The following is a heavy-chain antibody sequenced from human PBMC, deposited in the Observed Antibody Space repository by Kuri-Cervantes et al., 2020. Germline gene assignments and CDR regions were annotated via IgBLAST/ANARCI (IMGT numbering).Heavy chain of an antibody. CDR3: ARLGRAFDY. V-gene: IGHV1-18*01. Sequence: ASVKVSCKASGYTFTTYGINWVRQAPGQGLEWMGWISAYNGDANYAQKFQGRVTMTTDTSSSTAYMELRSLRSDDTAVYYCARLGRAFDYWGQGTLVTVSS. J-gene: IGHJ4*02. D-gene: IGHD5-24*01. CDR2: ISAYNGDA. CDR1: GYTFTTYG.